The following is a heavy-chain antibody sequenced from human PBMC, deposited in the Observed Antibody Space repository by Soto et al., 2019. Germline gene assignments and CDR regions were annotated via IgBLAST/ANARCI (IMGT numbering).Heavy chain of an antibody. J-gene: IGHJ3*02. CDR1: SGSISSSNW. D-gene: IGHD4-17*01. V-gene: IGHV4-4*02. CDR2: IYHSGNT. Sequence: QVQLQESGPGLVKPSGTLSLTCAVSSGSISSSNWWRWVRQPPGKGLEWIGEIYHSGNTNYNPSLMSRVTISVDKSKNQFSLKLSSVTAADTAVYYCARFYGDLDAFDIWGQGTMVTVSS. CDR3: ARFYGDLDAFDI.